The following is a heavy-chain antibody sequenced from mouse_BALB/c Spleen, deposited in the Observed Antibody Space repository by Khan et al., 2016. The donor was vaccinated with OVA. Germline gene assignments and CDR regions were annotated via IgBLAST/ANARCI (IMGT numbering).Heavy chain of an antibody. J-gene: IGHJ3*01. CDR3: AGGGKGGFDY. CDR2: VSSLAYNF. V-gene: IGHV5-15*02. CDR1: GFTFSDYG. Sequence: EVELVESGGGLVQPGGSRKLSCAASGFTFSDYGMAWVRQAPGKGPEWVAFVSSLAYNFYYADTVTGRFTISRENAKNTLYLEMSSLRSEDTAMYYCAGGGKGGFDYWGQGTLVTVSA.